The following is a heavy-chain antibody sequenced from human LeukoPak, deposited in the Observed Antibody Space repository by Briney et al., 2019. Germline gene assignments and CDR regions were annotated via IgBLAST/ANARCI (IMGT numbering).Heavy chain of an antibody. Sequence: GGSLRLSCAASGFTLSNAYMSWVRQAPGKGLEWVGRIKNKTNGGTTDYPAPVKGRFTISRDDSKNTLYLQMNSLKTEDTAVYYCTTTIVGVTTWFDPWGQGTLVTVSS. CDR2: IKNKTNGGTT. V-gene: IGHV3-15*01. J-gene: IGHJ5*02. CDR1: GFTLSNAY. CDR3: TTTIVGVTTWFDP. D-gene: IGHD1-26*01.